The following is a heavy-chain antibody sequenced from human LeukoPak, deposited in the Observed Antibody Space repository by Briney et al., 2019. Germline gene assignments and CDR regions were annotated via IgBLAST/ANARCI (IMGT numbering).Heavy chain of an antibody. D-gene: IGHD6-13*01. V-gene: IGHV3-30*18. CDR1: GFTFSSYG. CDR2: ISYDGSNK. Sequence: GGSLRLSCAASGFTFSSYGMHWVRQAPGKGLEWVAVISYDGSNKYYADSVKGRFTISRDNSKNTLYLQMNSLRAEDTAVYYCAKEWGNGGEKGIAAAGPFYYFDYWGQGTLVTVSS. J-gene: IGHJ4*02. CDR3: AKEWGNGGEKGIAAAGPFYYFDY.